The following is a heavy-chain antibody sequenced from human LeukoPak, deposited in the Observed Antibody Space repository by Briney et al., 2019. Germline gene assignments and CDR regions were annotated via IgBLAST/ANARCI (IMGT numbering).Heavy chain of an antibody. CDR1: GFTFSSYA. CDR3: AKDHVVRGLFDY. J-gene: IGHJ4*02. CDR2: ISGSGGST. Sequence: GGSLRLSCAASGFTFSSYAMSWVRQAPGKGLEWGSDISGSGGSTYYADSVKGRFNISRDNYKNTLYVQMNSLRAEDTAVYYCAKDHVVRGLFDYWGQGTLVTVSS. V-gene: IGHV3-23*01. D-gene: IGHD3-10*01.